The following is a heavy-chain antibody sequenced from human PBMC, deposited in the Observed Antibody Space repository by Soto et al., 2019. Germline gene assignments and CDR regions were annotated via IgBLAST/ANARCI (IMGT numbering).Heavy chain of an antibody. Sequence: SETLCLTCTASGGSISSCGFSWIWMRQPPEKGLDWSGYISHSGHTAYIPSLKSRVTVSVDRSLHLFSLKLSSVNAADKSVYFCARGAARDQRFFDHWGQGTLVTVSS. V-gene: IGHV4-30-2*01. CDR1: GGSISSCGFS. D-gene: IGHD3-16*01. CDR3: ARGAARDQRFFDH. CDR2: ISHSGHT. J-gene: IGHJ4*02.